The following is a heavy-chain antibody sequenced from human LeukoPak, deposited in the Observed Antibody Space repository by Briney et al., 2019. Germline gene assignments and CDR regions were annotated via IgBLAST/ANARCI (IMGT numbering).Heavy chain of an antibody. J-gene: IGHJ4*02. D-gene: IGHD5-18*01. CDR1: GGSISSYY. V-gene: IGHV4-59*01. CDR2: IYYSGST. Sequence: PSETLSLTCTVSGGSISSYYWSWIRQPPGKGLEWLGYIYYSGSTNYNPSLTSRVTISVDTSKNQFSLKLSSVTAADTAVYYCARGAGYSYGPNPLVWGQGTLVTVSS. CDR3: ARGAGYSYGPNPLV.